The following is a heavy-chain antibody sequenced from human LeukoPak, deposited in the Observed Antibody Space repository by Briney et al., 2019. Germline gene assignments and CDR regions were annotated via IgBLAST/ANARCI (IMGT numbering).Heavy chain of an antibody. D-gene: IGHD5-12*01. CDR3: ARRYSGDVFYDY. CDR2: INQDGSEA. Sequence: GGSLRLSCAVSGFTFSSYWMTWVRQAPGKGLERVANINQDGSEANYVDSVKGRFTISRDNARYSLYLQMNGLRAEDTAVYYCARRYSGDVFYDYWGQGTLVTVSS. V-gene: IGHV3-7*01. J-gene: IGHJ4*02. CDR1: GFTFSSYW.